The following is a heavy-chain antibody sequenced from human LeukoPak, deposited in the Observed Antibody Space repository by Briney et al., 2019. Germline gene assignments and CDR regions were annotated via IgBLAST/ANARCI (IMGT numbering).Heavy chain of an antibody. Sequence: SETLSLTCIVSGGSISGYYWSWVRQPAGKGLEWIGHMDTSGHTNYNSSLMSRVTMSVDTSKNQFSLRLTSVTAADTAVYYCARHWSHSVAQFGRSYWFDPWGQGTLVTVSS. J-gene: IGHJ5*02. CDR1: GGSISGYY. D-gene: IGHD2-15*01. CDR3: ARHWSHSVAQFGRSYWFDP. V-gene: IGHV4-4*07. CDR2: MDTSGHT.